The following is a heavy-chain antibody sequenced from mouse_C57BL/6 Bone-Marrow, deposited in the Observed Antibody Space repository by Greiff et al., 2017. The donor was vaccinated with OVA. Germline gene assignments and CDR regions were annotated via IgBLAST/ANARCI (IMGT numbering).Heavy chain of an antibody. V-gene: IGHV14-4*01. D-gene: IGHD4-1*01. Sequence: VQRVESGAELVRPGASVKLSCTASGFNIKDDYMHWVKQRPEQGLEWIGWIDPENGDTEYASKFQGKATITADTSSNTAYLQLSSLTSEDTAVYYCTTELTVDYWGQGTTLTVSS. CDR2: IDPENGDT. CDR1: GFNIKDDY. CDR3: TTELTVDY. J-gene: IGHJ2*01.